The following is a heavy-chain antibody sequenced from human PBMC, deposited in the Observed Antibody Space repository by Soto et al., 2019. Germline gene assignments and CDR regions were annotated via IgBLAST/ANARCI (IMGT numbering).Heavy chain of an antibody. CDR2: INHSGST. Sequence: PSETLSLTCAVYGGSFSAYSWTWIRQPPGKGLEWIGEINHSGSTNYNPSLKSRVTLSVDTSKNQFSLNLRAVTAADTAVYYCARARIVVVPAAIVRGGYFDYWGQGTLVTVSS. J-gene: IGHJ4*02. CDR3: ARARIVVVPAAIVRGGYFDY. CDR1: GGSFSAYS. V-gene: IGHV4-34*01. D-gene: IGHD2-2*01.